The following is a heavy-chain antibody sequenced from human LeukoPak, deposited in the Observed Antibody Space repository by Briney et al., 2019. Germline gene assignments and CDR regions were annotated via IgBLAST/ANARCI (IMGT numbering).Heavy chain of an antibody. Sequence: PGGSLRLSCAGSGFTFSSDSMNWVRQAPGKGLEWVSYISSSGNTKHYVDSVKGRFTVSRDNAKNSLYLQMNSLRAEDTAVYYCARVNPTNSGFYTYWGQGTLVTVSS. CDR2: ISSSGNTK. D-gene: IGHD3-22*01. CDR3: ARVNPTNSGFYTY. V-gene: IGHV3-48*04. J-gene: IGHJ1*01. CDR1: GFTFSSDS.